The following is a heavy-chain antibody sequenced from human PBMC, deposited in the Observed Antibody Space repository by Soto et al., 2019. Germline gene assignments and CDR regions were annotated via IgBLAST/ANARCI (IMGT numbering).Heavy chain of an antibody. J-gene: IGHJ4*02. CDR2: FDPEDGET. Sequence: ASVKVSCKVSGYTLTELSMHSVRQAPGKGLEWMGGFDPEDGETIYAQKFQGRVTMTEDTSTDTAYMELSSLRSEDTAVYYCATRAAVAGYKRFDYWGQGTLVTVSS. CDR3: ATRAAVAGYKRFDY. CDR1: GYTLTELS. D-gene: IGHD6-19*01. V-gene: IGHV1-24*01.